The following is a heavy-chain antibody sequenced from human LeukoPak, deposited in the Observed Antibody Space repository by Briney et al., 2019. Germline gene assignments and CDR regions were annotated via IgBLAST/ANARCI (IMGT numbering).Heavy chain of an antibody. V-gene: IGHV1-18*01. CDR3: ARDYSNYDSSWFDP. CDR2: ISAYNGNT. D-gene: IGHD4-11*01. CDR1: GYTFTSYG. J-gene: IGHJ5*02. Sequence: ASVKVSCKASGYTFTSYGISWVRQAPGQGLEWMGWISAYNGNTNYAQELQGRVTMTTDTSTSTAYMELRSLRSDDTAVYYCARDYSNYDSSWFDPWGQGTLVTVSS.